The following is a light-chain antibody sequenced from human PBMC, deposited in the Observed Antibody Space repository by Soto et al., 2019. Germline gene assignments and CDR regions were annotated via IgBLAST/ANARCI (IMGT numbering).Light chain of an antibody. CDR3: QQSYNSPRT. Sequence: DIQKRQTPSSLSASVGDRVTITCRASQSISSYLNWYQQKPGKAPNLLIYAASTLQSGVPSRFSGGGSGTDFTLTISRLQPEDFATYYCQQSYNSPRTFGQGTRLEIK. V-gene: IGKV1-39*01. CDR1: QSISSY. CDR2: AAS. J-gene: IGKJ5*01.